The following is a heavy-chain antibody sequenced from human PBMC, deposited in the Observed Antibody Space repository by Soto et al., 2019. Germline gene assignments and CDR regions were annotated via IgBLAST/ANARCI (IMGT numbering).Heavy chain of an antibody. CDR1: GYSFTGYY. Sequence: GASVKVSCKASGYSFTGYYMHWMRRAPGQGLEWMGWIDPDSGDTKHAQKFQGRVTMTRDTSISTAYMELSSLRSDDTAVYYCARNLYYDFWSGYLKPYYYYGMDVWGQGTTVTVSS. J-gene: IGHJ6*02. CDR2: IDPDSGDT. V-gene: IGHV1-2*02. D-gene: IGHD3-3*01. CDR3: ARNLYYDFWSGYLKPYYYYGMDV.